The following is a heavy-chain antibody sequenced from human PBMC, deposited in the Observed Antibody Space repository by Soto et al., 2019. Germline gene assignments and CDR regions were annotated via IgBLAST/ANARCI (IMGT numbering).Heavy chain of an antibody. CDR3: ATYGSGSYHFDY. Sequence: PSETLSLTCTVSGDSISSNNNYWSWIRQPPGEGLEWIGFISYSGTTSYSPSLKSRVAISLDTSKNQFSLKLSSVTAADTAVYYCATYGSGSYHFDYWGQGTLVTVSS. V-gene: IGHV4-30-4*01. CDR2: ISYSGTT. D-gene: IGHD3-10*01. J-gene: IGHJ4*02. CDR1: GDSISSNNNY.